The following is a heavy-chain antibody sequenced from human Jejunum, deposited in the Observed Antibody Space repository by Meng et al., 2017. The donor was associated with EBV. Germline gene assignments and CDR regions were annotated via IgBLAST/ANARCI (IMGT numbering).Heavy chain of an antibody. J-gene: IGHJ4*02. Sequence: QVTLKESGPVLVKPTETLTLTCTVSGFSLSNIRMGVSWIRQPPGKALEWLAFVYWDDDKRYDPSLKSRLTITKGTSNDHVVLTMTNMDPVDTATYFCAHRRGGNGWNEGFFDYWGPGPLVTVAS. D-gene: IGHD1-1*01. CDR2: VYWDDDK. CDR3: AHRRGGNGWNEGFFDY. V-gene: IGHV2-5*08. CDR1: GFSLSNIRMG.